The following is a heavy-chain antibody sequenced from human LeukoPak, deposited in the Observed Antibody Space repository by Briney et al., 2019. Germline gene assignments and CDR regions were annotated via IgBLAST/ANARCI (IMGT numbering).Heavy chain of an antibody. D-gene: IGHD3-22*01. CDR3: ARRTSSGYSLSEY. Sequence: SETLSLTCTVSGGSISSSSYYWGWIRQPPGKGLEWTGSIYYSGSTYYNPSLKSRVTISVDTSKNQFSLKLSSVTAAGTAVYYCARRTSSGYSLSEYWGQGTLVTVSS. V-gene: IGHV4-39*01. CDR1: GGSISSSSYY. CDR2: IYYSGST. J-gene: IGHJ4*02.